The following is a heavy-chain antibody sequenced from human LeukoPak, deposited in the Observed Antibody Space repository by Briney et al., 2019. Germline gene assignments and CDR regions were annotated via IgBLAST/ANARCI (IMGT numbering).Heavy chain of an antibody. Sequence: GGSLRLSCAASGFTFSSYWMSWVRQAPGKGLEWVANIKQDGSEKYYVDSVKGRFTISRDNAKNSLYLQMNSLRAEDTAVYYCARIGYSSTRGYLDPWGQGTLVTVSS. CDR1: GFTFSSYW. CDR2: IKQDGSEK. V-gene: IGHV3-7*01. J-gene: IGHJ5*02. D-gene: IGHD6-13*01. CDR3: ARIGYSSTRGYLDP.